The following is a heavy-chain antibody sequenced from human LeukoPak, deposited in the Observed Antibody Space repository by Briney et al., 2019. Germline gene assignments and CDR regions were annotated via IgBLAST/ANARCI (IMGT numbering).Heavy chain of an antibody. J-gene: IGHJ4*02. CDR2: IYYSGDT. V-gene: IGHV4-39*01. D-gene: IGHD3-10*01. CDR3: ARQTGSGLFILP. Sequence: PSETLSLTCTVSGVSISSSNSYWGWIRQPPGKGLEWIGSIYYSGDTYYNASLKSQVSISIDMSKNQFSLKLTSVTAADTAVYYCARQTGSGLFILPGGQGTLVTVSS. CDR1: GVSISSSNSY.